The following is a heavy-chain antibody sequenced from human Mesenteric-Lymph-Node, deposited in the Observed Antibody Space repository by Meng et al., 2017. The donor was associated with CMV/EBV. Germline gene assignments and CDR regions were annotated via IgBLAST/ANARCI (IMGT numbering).Heavy chain of an antibody. CDR3: AKSLTGYYVGSYFDY. Sequence: SGCNFSSYARIWVRQAPGKGLEWVSAISGSGGSTYYADSVKGRFTISRDNSKNTLYLQMNSLRAEDTAVYYCAKSLTGYYVGSYFDYWGQGTLVTVSS. D-gene: IGHD3-9*01. CDR2: ISGSGGST. V-gene: IGHV3-23*01. CDR1: GCNFSSYA. J-gene: IGHJ4*02.